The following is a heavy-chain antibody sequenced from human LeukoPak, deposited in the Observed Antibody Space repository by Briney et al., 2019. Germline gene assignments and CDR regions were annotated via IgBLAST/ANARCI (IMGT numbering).Heavy chain of an antibody. J-gene: IGHJ4*02. CDR3: ARQSHYYGSTYFDY. D-gene: IGHD3-10*01. V-gene: IGHV4-38-2*02. Sequence: PSETLSLTCTVSGYSISSGYYWGWIRQPPGKGLEWIGSIYHSGSTYYNPSLKSRVTISVDTSKNQFSLKLSSVTAADTAVYYCARQSHYYGSTYFDYWGQGTLVTVSS. CDR2: IYHSGST. CDR1: GYSISSGYY.